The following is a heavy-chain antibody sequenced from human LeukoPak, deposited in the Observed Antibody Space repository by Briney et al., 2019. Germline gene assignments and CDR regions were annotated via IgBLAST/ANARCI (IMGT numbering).Heavy chain of an antibody. CDR2: IYYNGNT. D-gene: IGHD6-25*01. V-gene: IGHV4-39*07. Sequence: PSETLSLTCSVSGGSIRSSNSFWGWIRQPPGERLEWIATIYYNGNTYYNPSLQSRVTISVDTSTNQFSLKLNSVIAADTAVYYCARATAAPSSYFFDHWGQGTLVAVSS. CDR3: ARATAAPSSYFFDH. CDR1: GGSIRSSNSF. J-gene: IGHJ4*02.